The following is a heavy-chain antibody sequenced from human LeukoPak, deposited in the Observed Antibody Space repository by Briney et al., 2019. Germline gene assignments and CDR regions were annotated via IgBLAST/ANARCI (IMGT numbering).Heavy chain of an antibody. Sequence: GASVKVSCKASGYTFTSYGISWVRQAPGQGLEWMGWMNPNSGNTDYAQKLQGRVTMTTDTSTSTAYMELRSLRSDDTAVYYCARDWDTAMVMFYYYYMDVWGKGTTVTVSS. D-gene: IGHD5-18*01. CDR1: GYTFTSYG. CDR2: MNPNSGNT. CDR3: ARDWDTAMVMFYYYYMDV. V-gene: IGHV1-18*01. J-gene: IGHJ6*03.